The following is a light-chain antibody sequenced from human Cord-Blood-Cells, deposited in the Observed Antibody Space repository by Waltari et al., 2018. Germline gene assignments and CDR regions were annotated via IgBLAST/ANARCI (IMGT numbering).Light chain of an antibody. J-gene: IGLJ3*02. CDR1: SSNIGSNT. CDR2: STT. V-gene: IGLV1-44*01. CDR3: AAWDDSLNGWV. Sequence: QSVLTQPPSASGTPGQRVTISCSGSSSNIGSNTVNWYQQLPGTAPKLLIYSTTQRPARGPGRFSGSRSGTAASLAISGLQSEDEADYYCAAWDDSLNGWVFGGGTKLTVL.